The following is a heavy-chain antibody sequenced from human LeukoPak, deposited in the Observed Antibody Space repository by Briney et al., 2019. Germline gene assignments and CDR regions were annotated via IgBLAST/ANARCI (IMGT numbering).Heavy chain of an antibody. CDR3: TIHAGYEGPYYFDY. CDR2: IKSKTDGGTT. D-gene: IGHD5-12*01. J-gene: IGHJ4*02. Sequence: PGGSLRLSCAASGFTFSNAWMSWVRQAPGKGLEWVGRIKSKTDGGTTDYAAPVKGRFTISRDDSKSTLYLQMNSLKTEDTAVYYCTIHAGYEGPYYFDYWGQGTLVTVSS. CDR1: GFTFSNAW. V-gene: IGHV3-15*01.